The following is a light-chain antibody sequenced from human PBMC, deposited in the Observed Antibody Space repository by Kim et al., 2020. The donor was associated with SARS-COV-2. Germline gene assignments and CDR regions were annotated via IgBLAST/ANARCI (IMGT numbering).Light chain of an antibody. CDR2: KAS. CDR1: ESFSSW. V-gene: IGKV1-5*03. Sequence: DIQMTQSPSTLSDSVGDTVTISCRASESFSSWLAWYQQKPGKAPNLLIYKASNLESGVPSRFSGSESGTEFTLTITSLQPDDFATYYCQQYYIFPYTFGQGTKLEI. J-gene: IGKJ2*01. CDR3: QQYYIFPYT.